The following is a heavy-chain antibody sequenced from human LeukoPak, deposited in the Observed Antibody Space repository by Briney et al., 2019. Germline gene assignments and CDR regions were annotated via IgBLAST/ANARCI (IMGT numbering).Heavy chain of an antibody. CDR3: ASLRSRSSWTTFYFDY. CDR1: GGSLSGYY. Sequence: SETLSLTCAVYGGSLSGYYWGWIRQPPGKGLEWIGTHYYSGSTYYNPSLKSRVTISVDTSKNQFSLKLSSVTAADTAVYYCASLRSRSSWTTFYFDYWGQGTLVTVSS. V-gene: IGHV4-34*01. CDR2: HYYSGST. J-gene: IGHJ4*02. D-gene: IGHD6-13*01.